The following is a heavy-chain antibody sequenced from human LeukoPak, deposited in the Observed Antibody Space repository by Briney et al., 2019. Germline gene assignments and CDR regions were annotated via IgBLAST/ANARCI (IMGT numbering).Heavy chain of an antibody. V-gene: IGHV3-7*03. J-gene: IGHJ4*02. CDR1: GFTFSSYW. CDR3: ARDQRELLQTRGAIDY. CDR2: KKQDGSEK. D-gene: IGHD1-26*01. Sequence: GGSLRLSCAASGFTFSSYWMSWVRQAPGKGLEWVANKKQDGSEKYYVDSVKGRFTISRDNAKNSLYLQMNSLRAEDTAVYYCARDQRELLQTRGAIDYWGQGTLVTVSS.